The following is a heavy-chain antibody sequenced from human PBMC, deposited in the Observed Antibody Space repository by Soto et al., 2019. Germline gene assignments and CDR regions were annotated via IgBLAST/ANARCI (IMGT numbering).Heavy chain of an antibody. V-gene: IGHV4-4*07. D-gene: IGHD3-10*01. CDR3: ARDYFGLASSD. CDR1: CGSIISYY. CDR2: IYCSGSA. J-gene: IGHJ6*02. Sequence: PSGTLSLTCTFSCGSIISYYWSWIRQPAGKGLELIGRIYCSGSASYNTSLKSRVTMSLDTSKNQFSLKLSSVTAADTALYYCARDYFGLASSDWGQGTTVTVSS.